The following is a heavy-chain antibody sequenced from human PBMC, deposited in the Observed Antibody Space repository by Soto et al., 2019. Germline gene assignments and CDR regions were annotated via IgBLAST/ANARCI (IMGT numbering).Heavy chain of an antibody. Sequence: GGSLRLSCAASGFTFSIYVMSWVRQAPGKGLEWVSTISGSGGGTYYADSVKGRFAISRDNSKNSLYLQMNSLRAEDTAVYYCAREASHFAYFFDYWGQGTLVTVS. J-gene: IGHJ4*02. D-gene: IGHD2-21*01. CDR2: ISGSGGGT. CDR3: AREASHFAYFFDY. CDR1: GFTFSIYV. V-gene: IGHV3-23*01.